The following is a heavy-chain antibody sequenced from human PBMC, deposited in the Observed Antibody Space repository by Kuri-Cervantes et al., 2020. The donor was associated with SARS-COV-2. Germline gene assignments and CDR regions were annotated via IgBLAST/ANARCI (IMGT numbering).Heavy chain of an antibody. J-gene: IGHJ4*02. Sequence: GESLKISCAASGFTFSSYAMHWVRQAPGKGLEWVAVISYDGSNKYYADSVKGRFTISRDNAKNSLYLQMNSLRAEDMALYYCAKGADTAMVTGFDYWGQGTRVTVSS. D-gene: IGHD5-18*01. V-gene: IGHV3-30*04. CDR3: AKGADTAMVTGFDY. CDR2: ISYDGSNK. CDR1: GFTFSSYA.